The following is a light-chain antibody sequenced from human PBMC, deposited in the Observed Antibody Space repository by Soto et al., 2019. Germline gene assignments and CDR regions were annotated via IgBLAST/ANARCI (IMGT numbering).Light chain of an antibody. J-gene: IGLJ3*02. CDR1: SSDVGGYNY. CDR2: EVS. V-gene: IGLV2-14*01. CDR3: SSYTSSSTLV. Sequence: SALTQPASVSGSPGQSITISCTGTSSDVGGYNYVSWYQQHPGKAPKLMIYEVSNRPSGVSNRFSGSKSGNTASLTISGVQAEDEADYYRSSYTSSSTLVFGGGTKLTVL.